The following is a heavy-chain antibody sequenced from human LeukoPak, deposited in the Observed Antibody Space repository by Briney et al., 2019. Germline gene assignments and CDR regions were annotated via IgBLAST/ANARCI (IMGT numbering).Heavy chain of an antibody. D-gene: IGHD1-1*01. J-gene: IGHJ4*02. Sequence: SETLSLTGTVSGGSISSYYWSWIRQPPGKGLEWIGYIYYSGSTNYNPSLKSRVTISVDTSKNQFSLKLSSVTAADTAVYYCARGVQLERFDYWGQGTLVTVSS. CDR2: IYYSGST. V-gene: IGHV4-59*01. CDR3: ARGVQLERFDY. CDR1: GGSISSYY.